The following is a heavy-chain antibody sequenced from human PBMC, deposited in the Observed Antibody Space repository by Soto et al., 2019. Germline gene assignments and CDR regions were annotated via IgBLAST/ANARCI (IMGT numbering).Heavy chain of an antibody. D-gene: IGHD2-15*01. Sequence: SQTLSLTCVLSGDSVSSNGACWNWIRQSPSRGLQWPGRIYYRSKWFHDYAASVESRMAINPDTSRNQFSLQLNYVTPEDTAVYYCARVHCSAGTCLDGLDFWGQGTTVTVSS. CDR3: ARVHCSAGTCLDGLDF. CDR2: IYYRSKWFH. J-gene: IGHJ6*02. V-gene: IGHV6-1*01. CDR1: GDSVSSNGAC.